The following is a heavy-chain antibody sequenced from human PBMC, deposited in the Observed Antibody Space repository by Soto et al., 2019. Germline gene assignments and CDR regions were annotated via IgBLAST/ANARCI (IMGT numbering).Heavy chain of an antibody. CDR2: VYYGGDP. CDR3: ARHEGYSYTTGWFDP. D-gene: IGHD5-18*01. Sequence: QLQLQESGPGLVKPSETLSLTCTVSGGSISGSSYYWGWIRQSPRGGLEWIGTVYYGGDPYYNPSLKSRVTISVDSPKNQFSLSLSSVTAADTAIYYCARHEGYSYTTGWFDPWGQGTLVTVSS. J-gene: IGHJ5*02. CDR1: GGSISGSSYY. V-gene: IGHV4-39*01.